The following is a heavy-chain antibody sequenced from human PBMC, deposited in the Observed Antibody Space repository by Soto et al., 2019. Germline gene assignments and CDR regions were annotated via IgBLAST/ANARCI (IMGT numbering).Heavy chain of an antibody. CDR1: GFTVSSSQ. CDR3: AKGHGGYYYYYYGMXV. J-gene: IGHJ6*02. V-gene: IGHV3-66*02. D-gene: IGHD3-10*01. Sequence: GGSLGLSCAASGFTVSSSQMTWVRQAPGKALEWVSLIFIGGTTQYAVSVRGRFTISRDNSKNTLYLQMNSLRAEDTAVYYCAKGHGGYYYYYYGMXVWGQGTTVXV. CDR2: IFIGGTT.